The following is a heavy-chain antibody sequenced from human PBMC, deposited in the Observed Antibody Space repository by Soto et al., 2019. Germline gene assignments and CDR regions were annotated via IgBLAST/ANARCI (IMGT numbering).Heavy chain of an antibody. Sequence: QITLKESGPTLVKPTQTLTLTCIFSGFSFSADGVGVGWIRQPPGKALEWLAPIYWDDDPRYRPSLKSSLTITKDSPKNQVVLKMTNMAPLDTATYYCAHAFGGTSWPNDAFDVWGQGTVVTVSS. CDR2: IYWDDDP. V-gene: IGHV2-5*02. J-gene: IGHJ3*01. CDR3: AHAFGGTSWPNDAFDV. D-gene: IGHD3-16*01. CDR1: GFSFSADGVG.